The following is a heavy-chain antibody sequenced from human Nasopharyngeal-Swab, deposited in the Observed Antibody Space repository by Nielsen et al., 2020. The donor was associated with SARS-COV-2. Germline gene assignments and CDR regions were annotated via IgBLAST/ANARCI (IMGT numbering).Heavy chain of an antibody. CDR3: ARDPQYNWNDGVFDY. D-gene: IGHD1-1*01. CDR1: GFTFSDYY. Sequence: GESLKISCAASGFTFSDYYMIWIRQAPGKGLEWVSYISSSGSTIYYADSVKGRFTISRDNAKNSLYLQMNSLRAEDTAVYYCARDPQYNWNDGVFDYWGQGTLVTVSS. CDR2: ISSSGSTI. J-gene: IGHJ4*02. V-gene: IGHV3-11*04.